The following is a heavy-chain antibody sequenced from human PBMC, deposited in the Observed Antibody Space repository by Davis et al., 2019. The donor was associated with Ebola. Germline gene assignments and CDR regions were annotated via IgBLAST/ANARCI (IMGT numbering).Heavy chain of an antibody. J-gene: IGHJ5*02. V-gene: IGHV1-69*08. CDR1: GGTFSSYT. CDR3: ARGKWFDP. CDR2: IIPVVDTK. Sequence: SVKVSCKASGGTFSSYTISWVRQAPAQGLEWMGRIIPVVDTKDYAQKFQGRVTLTADKATNTAYMELSGLRFDDTAVYYCARGKWFDPWGQGTLVSVTS.